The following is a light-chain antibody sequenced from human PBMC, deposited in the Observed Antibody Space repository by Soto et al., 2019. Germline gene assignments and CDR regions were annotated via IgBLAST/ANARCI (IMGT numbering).Light chain of an antibody. CDR2: DVS. CDR3: CSYAGSYTQV. CDR1: SSDVGGYNY. Sequence: QSALTQPRSVSGSPGQSVTISCTGTSSDVGGYNYVSWYQQHPGKAPKLMIYDVSKRPSGVPDRFSCSKSGNTASLTISGLQAEDEADYYCCSYAGSYTQVFGGGTQLTVL. V-gene: IGLV2-11*01. J-gene: IGLJ2*01.